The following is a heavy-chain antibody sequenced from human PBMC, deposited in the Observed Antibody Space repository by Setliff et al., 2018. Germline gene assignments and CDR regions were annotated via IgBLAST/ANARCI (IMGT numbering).Heavy chain of an antibody. J-gene: IGHJ6*03. Sequence: GGSLSLSCAASGFTFSRYWMYWVRQVPGKGLVWVSRINPDGSITNYADSVRGRFTISRDNARNTLSLQMNSLRAEDTAVYFCASIDWGENFYNTDVWGKGTTVTVSS. D-gene: IGHD7-27*01. CDR2: INPDGSIT. V-gene: IGHV3-74*01. CDR3: ASIDWGENFYNTDV. CDR1: GFTFSRYW.